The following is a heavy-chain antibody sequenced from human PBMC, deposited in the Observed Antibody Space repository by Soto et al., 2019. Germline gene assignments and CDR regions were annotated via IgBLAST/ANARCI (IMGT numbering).Heavy chain of an antibody. Sequence: GESLKISCKGSGYSFTSYWIGWVRQMPGKGLEWMGIIYPGDSDTRYSPSFQGQVTISADKSISTAYLQWSSLKASDTAMYYCARSLNIRTYYYDSSGYPFDYWGQGTLVTVSS. CDR2: IYPGDSDT. V-gene: IGHV5-51*01. CDR3: ARSLNIRTYYYDSSGYPFDY. J-gene: IGHJ4*02. CDR1: GYSFTSYW. D-gene: IGHD3-22*01.